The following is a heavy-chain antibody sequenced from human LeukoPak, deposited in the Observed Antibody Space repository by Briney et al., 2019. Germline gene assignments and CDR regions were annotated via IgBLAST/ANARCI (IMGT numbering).Heavy chain of an antibody. V-gene: IGHV1-18*01. J-gene: IGHJ4*02. D-gene: IGHD3-22*01. CDR2: ISAYNGNT. Sequence: ASVKVSCKASGGTFSSYAISWVRQAPGQGLEWMGWISAYNGNTNYAQKLQGRVTMTTDTSTSTAYMELRSLRSDDTAVYYCARAPDYYDSSGFTYDYWGQGTLVTVSS. CDR3: ARAPDYYDSSGFTYDY. CDR1: GGTFSSYA.